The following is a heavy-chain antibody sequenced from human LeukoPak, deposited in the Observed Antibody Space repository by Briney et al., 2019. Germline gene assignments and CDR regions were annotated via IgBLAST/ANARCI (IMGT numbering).Heavy chain of an antibody. V-gene: IGHV4-61*01. D-gene: IGHD3-9*01. CDR3: VGGGLDILTGPPLTGP. Sequence: KTSETLSLTCTVSGGSVSSGSYFWSWIRQPPGKGLEWIGEINPSGSTNYNPSLKSRVTISVDTPKNQFSLKLDSVTAADTAVYYCVGGGLDILTGPPLTGPWGQGTLVTISS. CDR1: GGSVSSGSYF. CDR2: INPSGST. J-gene: IGHJ5*02.